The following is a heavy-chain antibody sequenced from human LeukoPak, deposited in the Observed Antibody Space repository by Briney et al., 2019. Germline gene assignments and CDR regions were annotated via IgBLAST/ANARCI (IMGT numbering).Heavy chain of an antibody. V-gene: IGHV3-21*01. D-gene: IGHD6-19*01. CDR3: AREKRTYGSGWFTD. CDR2: ISSSSSYI. J-gene: IGHJ4*02. CDR1: GFIFRSYE. Sequence: GGSLRLSCAASGFIFRSYEMNWVRQAPGKGLEWVSSISSSSSYIYYADSVKGRFTISRDNAKNSLYLQMNSLRAEDTAVYYCAREKRTYGSGWFTDWSQGTLVTVSS.